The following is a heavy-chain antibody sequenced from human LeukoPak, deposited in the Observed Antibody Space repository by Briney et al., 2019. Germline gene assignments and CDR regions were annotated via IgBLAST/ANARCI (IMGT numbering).Heavy chain of an antibody. CDR1: GGTFSGYA. J-gene: IGHJ4*02. V-gene: IGHV1-69*13. CDR3: ARAEWGGGSGRSDY. CDR2: IIPIFGTA. D-gene: IGHD2-15*01. Sequence: SVKVSCKASGGTFSGYAISWVRQAPGQGLEWMGGIIPIFGTANYAQKFQGRVTITADESTSTAYMELSSLRSEDTAVYYCARAEWGGGSGRSDYWGQGTLVTVSS.